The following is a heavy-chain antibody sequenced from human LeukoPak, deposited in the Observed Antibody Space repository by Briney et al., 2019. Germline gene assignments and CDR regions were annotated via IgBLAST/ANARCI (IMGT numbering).Heavy chain of an antibody. CDR2: ISGSGVTT. J-gene: IGHJ4*02. Sequence: GGSLRLSCAASGFTFSTYAMSWVRQAPGKGLEWVTGISGSGVTTYYTDSVKGRFTISRDNAKNTLYLQIDTMRAEDTAVYYCAKGATTRSTVITYYFDNWGQGTLVTVSS. D-gene: IGHD4-17*01. CDR3: AKGATTRSTVITYYFDN. CDR1: GFTFSTYA. V-gene: IGHV3-23*01.